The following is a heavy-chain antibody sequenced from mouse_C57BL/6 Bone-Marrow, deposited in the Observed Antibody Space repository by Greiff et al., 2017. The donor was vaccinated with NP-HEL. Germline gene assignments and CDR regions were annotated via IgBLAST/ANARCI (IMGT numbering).Heavy chain of an antibody. CDR1: GFTFSDYY. CDR3: ASLNYGDAMDY. Sequence: EVHLVESGGGLVQPGGSLKLSCAASGFTFSDYYMYWVRQTPEKRLEWVAYISNGGGSTYYPDTVKGRFTISRDNAKNTLYLQMSRLKSEDTAMYYCASLNYGDAMDYWGQGTSVTVSS. V-gene: IGHV5-12*01. CDR2: ISNGGGST. J-gene: IGHJ4*01. D-gene: IGHD1-1*01.